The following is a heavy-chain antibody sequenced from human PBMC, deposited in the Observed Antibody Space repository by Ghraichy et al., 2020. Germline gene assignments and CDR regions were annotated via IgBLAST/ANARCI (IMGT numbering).Heavy chain of an antibody. CDR3: ARPAYGSGSYQFDY. V-gene: IGHV4-59*01. D-gene: IGHD3-10*01. Sequence: SETLSLTCTVSGGSISSYYWSWIRQPPGKGLEWIGYIYYSGSTNYNPSLKSRVTMSVDTSKNQFSLKLSSVTAADTAVYYCARPAYGSGSYQFDYWGQGTLVTVSS. J-gene: IGHJ4*02. CDR1: GGSISSYY. CDR2: IYYSGST.